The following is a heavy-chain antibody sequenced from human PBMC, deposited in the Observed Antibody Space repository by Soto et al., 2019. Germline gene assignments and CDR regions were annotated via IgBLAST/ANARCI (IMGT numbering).Heavy chain of an antibody. CDR1: GGTFSSYT. CDR3: ARAPEYYDFWSGYDFDY. CDR2: IIPILGIA. V-gene: IGHV1-69*02. D-gene: IGHD3-3*01. J-gene: IGHJ4*02. Sequence: GASVKVSCKASGGTFSSYTISWVRQAPGQGLEWMGRIIPILGIANYAQKFQGRVTITADKSTSTAYMELSSLRSEDTAVYYCARAPEYYDFWSGYDFDYWGQGTLVTVSS.